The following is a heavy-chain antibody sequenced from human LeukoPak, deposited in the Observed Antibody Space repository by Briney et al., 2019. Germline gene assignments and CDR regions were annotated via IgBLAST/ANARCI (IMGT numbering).Heavy chain of an antibody. CDR3: ARVGDGPISGPKLDY. Sequence: SETLSLTCAVSGGSISSSNWWSWVRQPPGKGLEWIGEIYHSGSTNYNPSLKSRVTISVDKSKNQFSLKLSSVTAADTAVYYCARVGDGPISGPKLDYWGQGTLVTVSS. V-gene: IGHV4-4*02. D-gene: IGHD6-25*01. CDR1: GGSISSSNW. CDR2: IYHSGST. J-gene: IGHJ4*02.